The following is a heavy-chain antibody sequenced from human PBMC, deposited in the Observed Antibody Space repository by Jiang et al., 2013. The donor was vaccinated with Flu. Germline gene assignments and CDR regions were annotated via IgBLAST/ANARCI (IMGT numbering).Heavy chain of an antibody. CDR3: ARPGLNYWYFDL. J-gene: IGHJ2*01. CDR1: GGSISNYF. CDR2: ISHSGNT. Sequence: PGLVKPSETLSLTCTVSGGSISNYFWSWIRQPPGKGLEWIGYISHSGNTNYNPSLKSRVTMSVDTSKNRISLKLTSVTAADTAMYYCARPGLNYWYFDLWGRGTLVAVSS. V-gene: IGHV4-59*08.